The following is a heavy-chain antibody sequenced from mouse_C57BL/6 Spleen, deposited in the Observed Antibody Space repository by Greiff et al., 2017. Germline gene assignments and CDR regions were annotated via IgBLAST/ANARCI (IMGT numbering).Heavy chain of an antibody. Sequence: QVQLQQSGAELVKPGASVKLSCKASGYTFTSYWMHWVKQRPGRGLEWIGRINPSSGGTKYNEKFKSKATLTVDNSSSTAYMQLSSLTSEDSAVYWCARGDYLGRFDFWGTGTTVTVSS. CDR1: GYTFTSYW. J-gene: IGHJ1*03. CDR3: ARGDYLGRFDF. D-gene: IGHD1-1*01. V-gene: IGHV1-72*01. CDR2: INPSSGGT.